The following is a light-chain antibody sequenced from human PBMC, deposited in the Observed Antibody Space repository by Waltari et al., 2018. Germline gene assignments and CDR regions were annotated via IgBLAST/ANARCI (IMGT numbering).Light chain of an antibody. CDR1: QGISSY. CDR3: QQYYSYPSLT. J-gene: IGKJ4*01. CDR2: AAS. V-gene: IGKV1-8*01. Sequence: AIRITQSPSSLSASTGDRVTIPCRAGQGISSYLAWYQQKPGKAPTRLIDAASTFQSGVPSRFSGSGSGTDFTLIISCLQSEDVATYYCQQYYSYPSLTFGGGTKVEIK.